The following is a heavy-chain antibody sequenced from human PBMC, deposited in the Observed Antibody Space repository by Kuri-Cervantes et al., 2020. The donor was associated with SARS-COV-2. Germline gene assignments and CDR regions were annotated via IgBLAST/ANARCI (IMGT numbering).Heavy chain of an antibody. CDR3: ARDLSDSSTPPHDP. Sequence: GGSLRLSRAASGFTFDDYGMSWVRQAPGKGLEWVSGINWNGGSTGYADSVKGRFTISRDNAKNSLYLQMNSLRAEDTALYYCARDLSDSSTPPHDPWGQGTLVTVSS. CDR2: INWNGGST. J-gene: IGHJ5*02. D-gene: IGHD2-2*01. V-gene: IGHV3-20*04. CDR1: GFTFDDYG.